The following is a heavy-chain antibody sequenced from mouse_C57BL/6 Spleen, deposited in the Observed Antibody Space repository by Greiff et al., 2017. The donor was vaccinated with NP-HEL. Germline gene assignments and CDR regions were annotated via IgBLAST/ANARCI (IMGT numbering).Heavy chain of an antibody. Sequence: EVKLMESGGGLVQPGGSLSLSCAASGFTFTDYYMSWVRQPPGKALEWLGFIRNKANGYTTKYSSYGKGRFTSSRDNSQSILYLQMNALRAEDRATDYCARNYGSTLSYFDYWGQGTTLTVSS. V-gene: IGHV7-3*01. CDR3: ARNYGSTLSYFDY. CDR1: GFTFTDYY. D-gene: IGHD1-1*01. J-gene: IGHJ2*01. CDR2: IRNKANGYTT.